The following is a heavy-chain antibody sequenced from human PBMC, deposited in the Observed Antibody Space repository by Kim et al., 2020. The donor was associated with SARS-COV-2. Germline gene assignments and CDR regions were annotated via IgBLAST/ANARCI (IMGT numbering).Heavy chain of an antibody. CDR1: GGSISSSNW. J-gene: IGHJ4*02. Sequence: SETLSLTCAVSGGSISSSNWWSWVRQPPGKGLEWIGEIYHSGSTNYNPSLKSRVTISVDKSKNQFSLKLSSVTAADTAVYYCARGFGYNWNYAEDYWGQGTLVTVSS. V-gene: IGHV4-4*02. CDR2: IYHSGST. CDR3: ARGFGYNWNYAEDY. D-gene: IGHD1-7*01.